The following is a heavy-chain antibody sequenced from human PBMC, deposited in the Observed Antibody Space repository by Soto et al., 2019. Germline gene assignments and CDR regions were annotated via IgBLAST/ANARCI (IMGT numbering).Heavy chain of an antibody. J-gene: IGHJ4*02. CDR1: GFSFSTYG. D-gene: IGHD1-26*01. Sequence: QVHLVESGGGVVQPGRSLRLSCAASGFSFSTYGMHWVRQAPGKGLEWVAFISNDGSNKYYADSVKGRFTISRDNSKNTLYLQMNSLRAEATAVYDCAKGFGNYWAFDYWGQGTLVTVSS. CDR3: AKGFGNYWAFDY. CDR2: ISNDGSNK. V-gene: IGHV3-30*18.